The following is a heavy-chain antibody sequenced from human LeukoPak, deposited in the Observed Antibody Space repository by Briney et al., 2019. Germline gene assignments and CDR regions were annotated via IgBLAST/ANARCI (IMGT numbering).Heavy chain of an antibody. J-gene: IGHJ4*02. D-gene: IGHD2-2*01. V-gene: IGHV3-11*01. CDR1: GFTFSDYY. Sequence: GGSLRLSCAASGFTFSDYYMSWIRQAPGKGLEWVSYISSSGSTIYYADSVKGRFTISRDNAKNSLYLQMNSLRAEGTAVYYCARDIASSWTPHFDYWGQGTLVTVSS. CDR3: ARDIASSWTPHFDY. CDR2: ISSSGSTI.